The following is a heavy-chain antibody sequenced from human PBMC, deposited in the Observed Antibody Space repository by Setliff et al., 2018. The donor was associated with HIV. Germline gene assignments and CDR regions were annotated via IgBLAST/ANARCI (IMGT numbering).Heavy chain of an antibody. J-gene: IGHJ4*02. CDR1: GFSFSSYW. V-gene: IGHV3-7*03. CDR2: INEDGSKR. Sequence: GSLRLSCAASGFSFSSYWMIWVRQAPGKGLEWVASINEDGSKRYFVDSVKGRFTISRDNAKNSLYLQMNSLRAEDTAVYYCARDRGWEIQYGFDYWGQGTLVTVSS. D-gene: IGHD1-26*01. CDR3: ARDRGWEIQYGFDY.